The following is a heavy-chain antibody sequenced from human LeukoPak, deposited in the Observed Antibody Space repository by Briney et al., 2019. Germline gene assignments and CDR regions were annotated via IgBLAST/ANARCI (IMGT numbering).Heavy chain of an antibody. CDR2: IYYSGST. D-gene: IGHD6-19*01. CDR1: GGSISNYY. CDR3: ARGSGWYLY. J-gene: IGHJ4*02. V-gene: IGHV4-59*01. Sequence: SETLSLTCTVSGGSISNYYWSWIRQPPGKGLEWIGYIYYSGSTNFNPSLMSRVAISVDTSKNQFSLKLSSVTAADTAVYYCARGSGWYLYWGQGTLVTVSS.